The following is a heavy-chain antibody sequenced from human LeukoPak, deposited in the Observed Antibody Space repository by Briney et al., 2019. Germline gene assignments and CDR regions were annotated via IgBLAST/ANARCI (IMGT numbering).Heavy chain of an antibody. CDR3: ASPSNYYDSSGYSYPGYYYYGMDV. CDR2: INPSGGST. J-gene: IGHJ6*02. V-gene: IGHV1-46*01. D-gene: IGHD3-22*01. Sequence: ASVKVSCKASGYTFTSYYMHWVRQAPGQGLEWMGIINPSGGSTSYAQKFQGRVTMTRDTSTSTVYMELSSLRSEDTAVYYRASPSNYYDSSGYSYPGYYYYGMDVWGQGTTVTVSS. CDR1: GYTFTSYY.